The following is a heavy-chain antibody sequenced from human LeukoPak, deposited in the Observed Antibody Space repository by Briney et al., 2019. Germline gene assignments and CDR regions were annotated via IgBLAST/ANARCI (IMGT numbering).Heavy chain of an antibody. D-gene: IGHD2-8*01. CDR2: ISWDSANI. J-gene: IGHJ4*02. CDR3: AKESSVYCTDGVCSLDF. Sequence: GGSLRLSCAASGFTFDDYAMHWVRQAPGKGLEWVSGISWDSANIGYADSEKGRFTISRDNTKDSLYLQMNSLRAEDTALYYCAKESSVYCTDGVCSLDFWGQGSLVTVSS. CDR1: GFTFDDYA. V-gene: IGHV3-9*01.